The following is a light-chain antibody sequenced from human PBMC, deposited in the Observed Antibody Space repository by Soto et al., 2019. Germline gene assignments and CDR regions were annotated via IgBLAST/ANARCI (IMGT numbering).Light chain of an antibody. Sequence: QSVLTQPPSASGTPGQRVTISCSGSSSNIGSNTVNWYQQIPGTAPKLLIYSTDQRPSGVPDRFSGSKSCTSASLAISGLQSEDEADYYCAAWDDSLNGPVFGGGTKLTVL. CDR1: SSNIGSNT. V-gene: IGLV1-44*01. CDR3: AAWDDSLNGPV. J-gene: IGLJ3*02. CDR2: STD.